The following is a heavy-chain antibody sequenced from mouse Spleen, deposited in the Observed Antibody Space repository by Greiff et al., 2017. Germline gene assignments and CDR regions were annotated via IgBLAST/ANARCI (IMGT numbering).Heavy chain of an antibody. Sequence: EVKLVESGGGLVKPGGSLKLSCAASGFTFSSYYMSWVRQTPEKRLEWVATISSGGGSTYYPDSVKGRFTISRDNAKNTLYLQMSSLNSEDTAVYYCANYGSTPYWYFDVWGAGTTVTVSS. D-gene: IGHD1-1*01. CDR1: GFTFSSYY. CDR2: ISSGGGST. CDR3: ANYGSTPYWYFDV. V-gene: IGHV5-9*04. J-gene: IGHJ1*01.